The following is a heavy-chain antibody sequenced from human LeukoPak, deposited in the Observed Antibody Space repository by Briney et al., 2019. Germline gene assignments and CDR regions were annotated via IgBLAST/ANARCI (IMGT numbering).Heavy chain of an antibody. Sequence: GGSLRLSCAASEFTVSSNYMHWVRQAPGKGLEWVSLIYIDGNTFCADSVKGRFTISRDNSKNTLYLQMNSLRAEDTAVYYCARDAVGATTEYWGQGTLVTVSS. CDR1: EFTVSSNY. V-gene: IGHV3-53*01. CDR2: IYIDGNT. D-gene: IGHD1-26*01. CDR3: ARDAVGATTEY. J-gene: IGHJ4*02.